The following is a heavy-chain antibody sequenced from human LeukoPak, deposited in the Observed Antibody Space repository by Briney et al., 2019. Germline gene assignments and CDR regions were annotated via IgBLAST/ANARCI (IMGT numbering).Heavy chain of an antibody. CDR1: GFTFSSYS. CDR2: ISSSSYI. Sequence: GGSLRLSCAASGFTFSSYSMNWVRQAPGKGLEWVSSISSSSYIYYADSVKGRFTISRDSAKNSLYLQMNSLRAEDTAVYYCARVYGGGAPDYWGQGTLVTVSS. V-gene: IGHV3-21*01. D-gene: IGHD4-23*01. J-gene: IGHJ4*02. CDR3: ARVYGGGAPDY.